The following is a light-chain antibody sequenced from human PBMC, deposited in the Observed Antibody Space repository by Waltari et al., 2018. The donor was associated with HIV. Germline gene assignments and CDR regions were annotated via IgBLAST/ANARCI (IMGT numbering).Light chain of an antibody. Sequence: DIQMTQSTSSLSASEGDRVTITCRASQSISSYLNWYQQKPGKAPKLLIYAASSLQSGVPSRFSGSGSGTDFTLTISSLQPEDFATYYCQQSYSTPVTFGGGTKVEIK. CDR3: QQSYSTPVT. CDR1: QSISSY. CDR2: AAS. J-gene: IGKJ4*01. V-gene: IGKV1-39*01.